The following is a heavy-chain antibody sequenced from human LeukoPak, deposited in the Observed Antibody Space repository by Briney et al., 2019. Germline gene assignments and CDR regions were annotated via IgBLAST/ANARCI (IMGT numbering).Heavy chain of an antibody. CDR1: GGSISSGGYY. CDR3: ATSGPYSSHWRSWYFDL. Sequence: PSETLSLTCTVSGGSISSGGYYWSWIRQHPGKGLEWIGYIYYSGSTYYNPSLKSRVTISVDTSKNQFSLKLSSVTAADTAVYFCATSGPYSSHWRSWYFDLWGRGTLVTVSS. J-gene: IGHJ2*01. CDR2: IYYSGST. D-gene: IGHD6-13*01. V-gene: IGHV4-31*03.